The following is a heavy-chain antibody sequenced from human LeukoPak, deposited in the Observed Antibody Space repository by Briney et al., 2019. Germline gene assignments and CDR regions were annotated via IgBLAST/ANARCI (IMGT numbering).Heavy chain of an antibody. V-gene: IGHV3-11*01. D-gene: IGHD6-19*01. CDR1: GFTFSDYY. J-gene: IGHJ4*02. CDR3: ARETVAGTFDY. Sequence: PGGSLRLSCAASGFTFSDYYISWIRQAPGRRLEWVSDISPSGDIISYADSVKGRFIISRDYAKESLHLQMNSLRVEDSAVYYCARETVAGTFDYWGQGTQVTVSS. CDR2: ISPSGDII.